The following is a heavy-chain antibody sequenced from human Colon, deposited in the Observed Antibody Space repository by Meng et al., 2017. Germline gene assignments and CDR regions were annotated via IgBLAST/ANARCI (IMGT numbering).Heavy chain of an antibody. CDR2: ITQSGST. J-gene: IGHJ4*02. V-gene: IGHV4-34*01. D-gene: IGHD6-19*01. CDR1: GESYSLYY. Sequence: QGQLQQWGAGLLTPSGTLSLTCSVFGESYSLYYWNWIRQPTGKGLEWIGEITQSGSTNYHPSLKSRVTISLDTSKNQLSLKVNSVTAADTAIYYCARVGLGWSGFDSWGQGTLVTVSS. CDR3: ARVGLGWSGFDS.